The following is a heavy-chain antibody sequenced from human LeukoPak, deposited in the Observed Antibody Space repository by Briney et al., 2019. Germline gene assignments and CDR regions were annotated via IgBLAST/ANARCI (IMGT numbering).Heavy chain of an antibody. CDR1: GFTFSSHT. CDR3: ARDFGYTYGHSLDY. V-gene: IGHV3-30-3*01. CDR2: ILYDGSNK. Sequence: GGSLRLSCAASGFTFSSHTIHWVRQAPGKGLEWVALILYDGSNKYYADSVKGRFTISRDNSKNTLYLQMNSLRTEDTAVYYCARDFGYTYGHSLDYWGQGTLVTVSS. J-gene: IGHJ4*02. D-gene: IGHD5-18*01.